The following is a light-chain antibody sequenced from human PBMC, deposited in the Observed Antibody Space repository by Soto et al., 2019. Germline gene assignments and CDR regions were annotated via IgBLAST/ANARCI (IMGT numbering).Light chain of an antibody. Sequence: IVMTQSPGTRSRSPGERATLACRASQSVSHNYLAWYQQKPGQAPRLLIYGPSNRATGIPDRFSGSGSGTDFTLTISRLEPEDFAVYYCQQYGSSGTFGQGTKVDIK. CDR1: QSVSHNY. V-gene: IGKV3-20*01. CDR3: QQYGSSGT. CDR2: GPS. J-gene: IGKJ1*01.